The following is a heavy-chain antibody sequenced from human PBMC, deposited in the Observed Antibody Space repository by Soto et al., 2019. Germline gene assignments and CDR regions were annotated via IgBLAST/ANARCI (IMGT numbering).Heavy chain of an antibody. J-gene: IGHJ4*02. CDR3: SRSLNS. Sequence: GGSLRLSCAASGFTFSGYEMNWVRQAPGKGLEWVSYISGGGSTIYYADSVKGRFTIYRDNAKNSLYLQMSSLTAEDSALYYCSRSLNSWGQGTLVTVSS. CDR1: GFTFSGYE. CDR2: ISGGGSTI. V-gene: IGHV3-48*03.